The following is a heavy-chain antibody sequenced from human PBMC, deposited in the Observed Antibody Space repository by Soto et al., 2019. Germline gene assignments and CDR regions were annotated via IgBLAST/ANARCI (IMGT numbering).Heavy chain of an antibody. CDR2: IHWNDAK. D-gene: IGHD3-22*01. CDR1: GFSISAYGVR. J-gene: IGHJ5*02. CDR3: AHTKDSSGFLTS. V-gene: IGHV2-5*01. Sequence: QITLKASGPTLVKLKQTLTLSCSFSGFSISAYGVRVIWFLQPPGEPLECLVLIHWNDAKRYSPYLKRRLTTPKDTSKPQVVLTLTNLDPLDTGTDYCAHTKDSSGFLTSWCQGILCTCSS.